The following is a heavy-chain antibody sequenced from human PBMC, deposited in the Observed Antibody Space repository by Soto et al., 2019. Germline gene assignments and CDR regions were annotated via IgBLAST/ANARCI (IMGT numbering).Heavy chain of an antibody. CDR3: AKAPSYYGSGSYHPGYAFDI. Sequence: PSVKVSCKASGYTFTSYYMHWVRQAPGQGLEWMGIINPSGGSTSYAQKFQGRVTMTRDTSTSTVYMELSSLRSEDTAVYYCAKAPSYYGSGSYHPGYAFDIWGQGTMVTVSS. D-gene: IGHD3-10*01. CDR1: GYTFTSYY. J-gene: IGHJ3*02. CDR2: INPSGGST. V-gene: IGHV1-46*03.